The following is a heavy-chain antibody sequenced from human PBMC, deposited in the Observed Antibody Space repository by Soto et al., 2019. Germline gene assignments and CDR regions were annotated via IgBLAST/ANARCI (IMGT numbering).Heavy chain of an antibody. J-gene: IGHJ4*02. Sequence: PGGSLRLSCAASGFTFSSYAMSWFRQAPGKGLEWVSVISGSDDSTYYADSVKGRFTISRDNSKNTLYLQMNSLRTEDTAVYYCAKRSSSSTFDYWGQGTLVTVS. V-gene: IGHV3-23*01. D-gene: IGHD6-6*01. CDR2: ISGSDDST. CDR3: AKRSSSSTFDY. CDR1: GFTFSSYA.